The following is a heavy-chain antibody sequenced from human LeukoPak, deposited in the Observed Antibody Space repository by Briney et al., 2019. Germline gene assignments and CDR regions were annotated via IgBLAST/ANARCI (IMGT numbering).Heavy chain of an antibody. CDR3: AIGDVGTYYYGS. CDR1: GFTFRSYA. Sequence: GGSLRLSCAASGFTFRSYAMSRVRQAPGKGLEWVSAISGSGGNTYYPDSVKGRFTISRDNSKNTLYLQMNSLRAEDTAVYYCAIGDVGTYYYGSWGQGTLVTVSS. D-gene: IGHD3-10*01. V-gene: IGHV3-23*01. CDR2: ISGSGGNT. J-gene: IGHJ4*02.